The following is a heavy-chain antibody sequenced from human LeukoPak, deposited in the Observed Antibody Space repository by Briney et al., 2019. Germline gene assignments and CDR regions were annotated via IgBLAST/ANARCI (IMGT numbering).Heavy chain of an antibody. CDR1: GFTFSSSR. V-gene: IGHV3-74*01. J-gene: IGHJ4*02. CDR3: AREYWGPAY. D-gene: IGHD7-27*01. Sequence: GGSLRLSCAASGFTFSSSRMHWVRQAPGKGLVWVSRINSDASSTNYADSVKGRFTISRDNAKNTLYLQMNSLRVEDTGVYFCAREYWGPAYWGQGTLVTVSS. CDR2: INSDASST.